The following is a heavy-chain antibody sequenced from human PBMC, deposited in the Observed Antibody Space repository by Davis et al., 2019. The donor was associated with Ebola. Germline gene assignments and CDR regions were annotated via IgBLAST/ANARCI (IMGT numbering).Heavy chain of an antibody. CDR3: ARQESLYGWSDY. D-gene: IGHD3-10*01. CDR1: GYSFTSYW. Sequence: PGGSLRLSCKGSGYSFTSYWIAWVRQSPGKGLEWMGVIYAGDSDTRYSPSFEGQVTISVDRYITTAFLQWSSLRASDTAIYYCARQESLYGWSDYWGQGTLVTVSS. V-gene: IGHV5-51*01. CDR2: IYAGDSDT. J-gene: IGHJ4*02.